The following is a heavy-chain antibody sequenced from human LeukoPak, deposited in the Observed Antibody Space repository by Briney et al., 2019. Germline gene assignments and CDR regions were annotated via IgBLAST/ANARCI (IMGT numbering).Heavy chain of an antibody. CDR1: GFTFSSYA. V-gene: IGHV3-23*01. CDR2: ISGSGGST. D-gene: IGHD1-26*01. CDR3: AKATPQWELLCVFDY. J-gene: IGHJ4*02. Sequence: GGSLRLSCAASGFTFSSYAMSWVRQAPGKGLEWVSAISGSGGSTYYADSVKGRFTISRDNSKNTLYLQMNSLRAEDTAVYCCAKATPQWELLCVFDYWGQGTLVTVSS.